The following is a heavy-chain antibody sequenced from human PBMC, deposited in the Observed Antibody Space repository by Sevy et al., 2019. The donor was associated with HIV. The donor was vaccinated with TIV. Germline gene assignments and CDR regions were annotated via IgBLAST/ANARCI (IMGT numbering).Heavy chain of an antibody. V-gene: IGHV4-39*01. J-gene: IGHJ5*02. CDR3: ASTRDYYGSGSSFSHWFDP. D-gene: IGHD3-10*01. CDR1: GGSISSRSSY. Sequence: SETLSLTCTVSGGSISSRSSYWGWIRQPPGKGLEWIGSIYYSWSTYSNPSLKSRLTMSVDTSKNQFSLKLSSVTAADTAVYYCASTRDYYGSGSSFSHWFDPWGQGILVTVSS. CDR2: IYYSWST.